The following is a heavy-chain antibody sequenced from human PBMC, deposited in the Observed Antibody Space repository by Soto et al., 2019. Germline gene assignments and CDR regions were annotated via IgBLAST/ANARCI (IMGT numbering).Heavy chain of an antibody. Sequence: PSETLSLTCAVSGDSISSGGFSWSWIRQPPGKGLEWIGYIYHSGSSFYNPSLKSRVTISVDRSKNQFSLKLSSVTAADTAAYYCARGMTTVTTLDYWGQGTLVTVSS. CDR1: GDSISSGGFS. D-gene: IGHD4-4*01. CDR3: ARGMTTVTTLDY. CDR2: IYHSGSS. V-gene: IGHV4-30-2*01. J-gene: IGHJ4*02.